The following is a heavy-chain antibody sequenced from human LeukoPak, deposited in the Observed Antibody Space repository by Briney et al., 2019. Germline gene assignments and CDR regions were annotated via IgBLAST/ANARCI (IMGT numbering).Heavy chain of an antibody. V-gene: IGHV3-7*04. CDR1: GFTFTSYW. Sequence: GGSLRLSCAASGFTFTSYWMSWVRQAPAKGLEWVANIRQDGSEKYYVDSVKGRFTISRDNAKNSLYLQMNSLRAEDTAVYYCARGLSGDDYWGQGTLVTVSS. D-gene: IGHD7-27*01. J-gene: IGHJ4*02. CDR2: IRQDGSEK. CDR3: ARGLSGDDY.